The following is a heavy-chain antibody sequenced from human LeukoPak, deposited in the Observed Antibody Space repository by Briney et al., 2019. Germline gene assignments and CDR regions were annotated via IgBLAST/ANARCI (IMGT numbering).Heavy chain of an antibody. CDR1: GFTFSSYG. D-gene: IGHD3-22*01. J-gene: IGHJ4*02. V-gene: IGHV3-30*02. Sequence: PGGSLRLSCAASGFTFSSYGMHWVRQAPGKGLEWVAFIRYDGSNKYYADSVKGRFTISRDNSKNTLYLQMNSLRAEDTAVYYCAKDFYYYDSLFDYWGQGTLVTVSS. CDR2: IRYDGSNK. CDR3: AKDFYYYDSLFDY.